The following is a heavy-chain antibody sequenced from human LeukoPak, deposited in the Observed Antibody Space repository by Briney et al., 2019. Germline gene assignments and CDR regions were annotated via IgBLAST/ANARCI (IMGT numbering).Heavy chain of an antibody. CDR3: ARVSSGFALYYYYIDV. D-gene: IGHD3-22*01. J-gene: IGHJ6*03. Sequence: GGSPRLSCAASGFTFDDYGMSWVRQAPGKGLEWVSGINWNGCSTGYADSVKGRFTISRDNAKNSLYLQMNSLRAEDTALYHCARVSSGFALYYYYIDVWGKGTTVTISS. CDR2: INWNGCST. V-gene: IGHV3-20*01. CDR1: GFTFDDYG.